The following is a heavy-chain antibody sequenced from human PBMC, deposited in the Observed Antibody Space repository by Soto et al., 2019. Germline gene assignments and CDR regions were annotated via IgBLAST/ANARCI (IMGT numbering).Heavy chain of an antibody. CDR2: ISYGGST. J-gene: IGHJ4*02. CDR1: GGSINSGGYC. D-gene: IGHD5-18*01. V-gene: IGHV4-31*03. CDR3: SRGILV. Sequence: QVQLQESGPGLVKPSQTLSLTCTVSGGSINSGGYCWSWIRQHPGKGLDWIGCISYGGSTSYHPSLKSRVTISVDTSKNLFSLKLTSVTAADTAVYSCSRGILVWGQGALITVSS.